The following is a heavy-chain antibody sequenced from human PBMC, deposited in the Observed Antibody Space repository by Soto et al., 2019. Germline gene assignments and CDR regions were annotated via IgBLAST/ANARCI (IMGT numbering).Heavy chain of an antibody. Sequence: QVQLQQWGAGLLKPSETLSLICTVYGGPFSGYYWNLIRQPPGKGLEWIGEINDRGRTNYNPSLQSRVTISVDTSKNQFSLNLTSVTAADTAVYFCTRILYGSGTHHTYYYSAMDVWGQGTTVTVSS. J-gene: IGHJ6*02. D-gene: IGHD3-10*01. CDR1: GGPFSGYY. V-gene: IGHV4-34*01. CDR3: TRILYGSGTHHTYYYSAMDV. CDR2: INDRGRT.